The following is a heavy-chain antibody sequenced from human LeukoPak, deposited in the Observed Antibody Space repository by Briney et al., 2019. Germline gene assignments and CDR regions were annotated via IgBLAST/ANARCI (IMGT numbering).Heavy chain of an antibody. D-gene: IGHD2-8*02. CDR2: INPDSGAT. J-gene: IGHJ4*02. CDR3: ARDFTGGYFDY. Sequence: ASVKVSCETSGYTFSDYYVHWVRQAPGQGFERMGWINPDSGATNYAQKFQGRVTMTRDTSISTAYMELSRLRSDDTAVCYCARDFTGGYFDYWGQGTLVTVSS. V-gene: IGHV1-2*02. CDR1: GYTFSDYY.